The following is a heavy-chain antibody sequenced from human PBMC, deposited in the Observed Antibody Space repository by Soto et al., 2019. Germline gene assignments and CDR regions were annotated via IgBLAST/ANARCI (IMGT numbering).Heavy chain of an antibody. Sequence: EVQLVESGGGLVKPGGSLRLSCAASGFTFSSYSMNWVRQAPGKGLEWVSSISSSSSYIYYADSVKGRFTISRDNAKNSLYLQMNSLRAEDTAVYYCARDYLFEVVAVVYYFDYWGQGTLVTVSS. D-gene: IGHD2-15*01. CDR2: ISSSSSYI. V-gene: IGHV3-21*01. CDR1: GFTFSSYS. J-gene: IGHJ4*02. CDR3: ARDYLFEVVAVVYYFDY.